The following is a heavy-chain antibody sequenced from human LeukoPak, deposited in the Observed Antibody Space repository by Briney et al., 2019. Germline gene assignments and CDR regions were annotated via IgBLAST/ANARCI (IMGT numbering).Heavy chain of an antibody. CDR1: GYTFTSYD. V-gene: IGHV1-8*03. D-gene: IGHD3-10*01. CDR2: MNPNSGNT. J-gene: IGHJ4*02. Sequence: ASVKVSCKASGYTFTSYDINWVRQATGQGLEWMGWMNPNSGNTGYAQKFQGRVTITRNTSISTAYMELSSLRSEDTAVYYCAKDPPTLLWSDSWGQGTLVTVSS. CDR3: AKDPPTLLWSDS.